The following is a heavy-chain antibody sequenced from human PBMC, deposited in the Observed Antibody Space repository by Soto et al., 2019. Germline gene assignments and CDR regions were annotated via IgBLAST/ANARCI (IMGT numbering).Heavy chain of an antibody. CDR1: GFTFSSYS. V-gene: IGHV3-21*01. J-gene: IGHJ4*02. CDR3: ARGIRSGWYGPYY. CDR2: ISSSSSYI. Sequence: GESLKISCAASGFTFSSYSMNWVRQAPGKGLEWVSSISSSSSYIYYADSVKGRFTISRDNAKNSLYLQMNSLRAEDTAVYYCARGIRSGWYGPYYWGQGTLVSVSS. D-gene: IGHD6-19*01.